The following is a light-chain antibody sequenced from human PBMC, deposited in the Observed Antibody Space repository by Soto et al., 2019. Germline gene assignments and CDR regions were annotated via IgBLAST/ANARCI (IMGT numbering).Light chain of an antibody. CDR3: QQCYTTRSLT. Sequence: IQMTQSPSSLSASVGDRVTITCRASQSISEYLNWYQQKPGKAPRLLIFGASTLQSGVPSRFSGSGSGTEFTLTISSLQPEDFATYYCQQCYTTRSLTFGQGTRLDIK. V-gene: IGKV1-39*01. CDR1: QSISEY. CDR2: GAS. J-gene: IGKJ5*01.